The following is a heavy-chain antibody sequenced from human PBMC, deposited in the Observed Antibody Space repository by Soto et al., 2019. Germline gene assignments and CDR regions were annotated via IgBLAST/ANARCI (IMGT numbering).Heavy chain of an antibody. J-gene: IGHJ4*02. CDR1: GYRFSEYA. V-gene: IGHV3-23*01. CDR3: EKSHDTSAYYISLAS. CDR2: VTASAIAT. D-gene: IGHD3-22*01. Sequence: GGSLRLSCVGSGYRFSEYAMAWIRQAPGKGLEWVTGVTASAIATYYADSVKGRFTISRNNSLNIVYLQMDNLGADDTAVYYCEKSHDTSAYYISLASWGKGTQVT.